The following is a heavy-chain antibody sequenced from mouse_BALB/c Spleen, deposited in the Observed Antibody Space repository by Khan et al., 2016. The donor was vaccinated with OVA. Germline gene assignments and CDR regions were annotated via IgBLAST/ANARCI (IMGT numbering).Heavy chain of an antibody. CDR1: GYSITSDYA. Sequence: EVQLQESGPGLVKPSPSLSLTCTVTGYSITSDYAWNWIRQFPGNKLEWMGYISYSGSTSYNPSLKSRISITRDTSKNKFFLQLNSVTTEDTTTYYCAKDGVRYNYAMDYWGQGTAVTVSS. CDR2: ISYSGST. V-gene: IGHV3-2*02. J-gene: IGHJ4*01. D-gene: IGHD1-1*02. CDR3: AKDGVRYNYAMDY.